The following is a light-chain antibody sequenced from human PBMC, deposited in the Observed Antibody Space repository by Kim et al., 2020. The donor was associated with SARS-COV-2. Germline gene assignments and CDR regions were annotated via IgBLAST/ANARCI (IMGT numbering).Light chain of an antibody. V-gene: IGKV1-33*01. J-gene: IGKJ2*01. CDR3: QQFHTLPYT. CDR2: DTS. CDR1: RDIRKY. Sequence: DIQMTQSPSSLSASVGDRVTISCQASRDIRKYLNWYQQKPGKPPKLLIYDTSNLATGVPPSFSGSGSGTNFSLTITGLQPQDIAAYVCQQFHTLPYTFGQGTKLEI.